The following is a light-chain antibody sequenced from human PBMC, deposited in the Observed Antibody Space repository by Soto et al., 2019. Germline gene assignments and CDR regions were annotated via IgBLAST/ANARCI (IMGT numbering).Light chain of an antibody. CDR1: QSVSTN. CDR2: GAS. CDR3: QQYHDWPLT. J-gene: IGKJ4*01. V-gene: IGKV3D-15*01. Sequence: EIVMTQSPATLSVSPGEGATLSCRASQSVSTNLAWYQQKPGQAPRLLIDGASSRATGIPARFSGSGSGTEFTLTISSLQSEDFAVYFCQQYHDWPLTLGGGTKVDIK.